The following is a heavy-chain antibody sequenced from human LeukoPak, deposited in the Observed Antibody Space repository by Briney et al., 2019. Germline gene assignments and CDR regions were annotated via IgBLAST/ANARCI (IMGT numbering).Heavy chain of an antibody. Sequence: SETLSLTRTVSGGSISSGSYYWSWIRQPAGKGLEWIGRIYTSGSTNYNPSLKSRVTMSVDTSKNQFSLKLSSVTAADTAVYYCAIQKKLLLPEYWGQGTLVTVSS. V-gene: IGHV4-61*02. CDR2: IYTSGST. D-gene: IGHD2-15*01. CDR1: GGSISSGSYY. J-gene: IGHJ4*02. CDR3: AIQKKLLLPEY.